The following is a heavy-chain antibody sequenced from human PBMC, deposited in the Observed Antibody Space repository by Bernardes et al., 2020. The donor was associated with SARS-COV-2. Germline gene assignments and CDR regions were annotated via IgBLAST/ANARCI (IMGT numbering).Heavy chain of an antibody. CDR2: IYTSGST. Sequence: SETLSLTCTVSGGSISSYYWSWIRQPAGKGLEWIGRIYTSGSTNYNPSLKSRVTMSVDTSKNQFSLKLSSVTAADTAVYYCAREEYCSSTSCPYYYYYYYYMDVWGKGTTVTVSS. CDR3: AREEYCSSTSCPYYYYYYYYMDV. J-gene: IGHJ6*03. D-gene: IGHD2-2*01. V-gene: IGHV4-4*07. CDR1: GGSISSYY.